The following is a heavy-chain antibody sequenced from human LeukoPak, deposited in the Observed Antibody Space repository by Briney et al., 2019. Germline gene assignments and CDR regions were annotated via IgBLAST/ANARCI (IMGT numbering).Heavy chain of an antibody. V-gene: IGHV3-48*01. CDR1: GFTFSSYS. CDR2: ISSSSTTI. J-gene: IGHJ4*02. D-gene: IGHD3-9*01. CDR3: AKDSSDPQRYFDWLLPYYFDY. Sequence: PGGSLRLSCAASGFTFSSYSMMWVRQAPGKGLEWVSYISSSSTTIHYADSVKGRFTISRDNAKNSVYLQMSSLRAEDTAVYYCAKDSSDPQRYFDWLLPYYFDYWGQGTLVTVSS.